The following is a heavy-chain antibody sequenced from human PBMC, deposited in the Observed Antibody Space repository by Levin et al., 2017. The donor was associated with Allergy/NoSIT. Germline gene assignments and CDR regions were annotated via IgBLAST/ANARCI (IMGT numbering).Heavy chain of an antibody. CDR1: GFTFSSYA. CDR2: ISGSGGST. D-gene: IGHD3-10*01. V-gene: IGHV3-23*01. J-gene: IGHJ4*02. CDR3: ANRSGGGSGSYYIDY. Sequence: GGSLRLSCAASGFTFSSYAVSWVRQAPGKGLEWVSGISGSGGSTYYADSVKGRFTISRDNSKNTLYLQMDSLRAEDTAVYYCANRSGGGSGSYYIDYWGQGTLVTVSS.